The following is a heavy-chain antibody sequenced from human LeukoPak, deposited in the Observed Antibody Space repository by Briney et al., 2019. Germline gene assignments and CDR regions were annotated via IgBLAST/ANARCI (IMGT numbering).Heavy chain of an antibody. CDR3: AKAHSSGRLNGAFDI. CDR2: IKQDGGEK. J-gene: IGHJ3*02. D-gene: IGHD3-22*01. CDR1: GFTFSSYW. Sequence: PGGSLRLSCAASGFTFSSYWMSWVRQAPGKGLEWVANIKQDGGEKYYVDSVKGRFTISRDNAKNSLYLQMNSLRAEDTAVYYCAKAHSSGRLNGAFDIWGPGTTVTVSA. V-gene: IGHV3-7*01.